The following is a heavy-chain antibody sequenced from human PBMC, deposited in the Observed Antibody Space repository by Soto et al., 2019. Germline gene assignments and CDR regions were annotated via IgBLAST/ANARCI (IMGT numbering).Heavy chain of an antibody. V-gene: IGHV3-30*18. CDR3: ANHLQWVVAATRAFYY. J-gene: IGHJ4*02. D-gene: IGHD2-15*01. CDR1: GFTFSRYG. CDR2: ISYDGSNK. Sequence: GGSLRLSCAASGFTFSRYGMHWVRQAPGKGLEWVAVISYDGSNKYYADSVKGRFTISRDNSKNTLYLQMNSLRAEDTAVYYCANHLQWVVAATRAFYYWGQGTLVTVSS.